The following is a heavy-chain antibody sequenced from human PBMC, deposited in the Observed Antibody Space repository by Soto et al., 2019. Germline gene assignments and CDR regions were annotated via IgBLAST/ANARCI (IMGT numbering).Heavy chain of an antibody. CDR1: GFTFSSYA. D-gene: IGHD6-13*01. CDR3: AKGHKRAPINAPAGDYTTDY. Sequence: PGGSLRLSCAAYGFTFSSYAMSWVRQAPGKGLEWVSAISGSGGSTYYADSVKGRFTISRDNSKNTLYLQMNSLRVEDTAVYYCAKGHKRAPINAPAGDYTTDYWGQATLVTVSS. CDR2: ISGSGGST. J-gene: IGHJ4*02. V-gene: IGHV3-23*01.